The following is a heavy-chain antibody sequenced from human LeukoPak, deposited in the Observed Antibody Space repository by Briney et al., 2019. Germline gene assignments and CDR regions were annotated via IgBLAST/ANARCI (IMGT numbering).Heavy chain of an antibody. Sequence: GGSLRLSCAASGFTFNSFAMHWVRQAPGKGLEWVSAISGSGGSTYYADSVKGRFTISRDNSKNTLYLQMNSLRAEDTAVYYCAKVGPKSYFASGSYSGYWGQEPWSPSPQ. CDR2: ISGSGGST. J-gene: IGHJ4*01. CDR1: GFTFNSFA. D-gene: IGHD3-10*01. CDR3: AKVGPKSYFASGSYSGY. V-gene: IGHV3-23*01.